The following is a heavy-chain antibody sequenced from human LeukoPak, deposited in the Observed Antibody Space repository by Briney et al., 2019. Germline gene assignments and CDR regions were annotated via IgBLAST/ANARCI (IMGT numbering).Heavy chain of an antibody. J-gene: IGHJ4*02. Sequence: GGSLRLSCAASGFTFSSYAMSWVRQAPGKGREWVSAISGSGGSTYYADSVKGRFTISRDNSKNTLYLQMNSLRAEDTAVYYCAKAPTGYSSGWYLAFDYWGQGTLVTVSS. CDR2: ISGSGGST. D-gene: IGHD6-19*01. V-gene: IGHV3-23*01. CDR3: AKAPTGYSSGWYLAFDY. CDR1: GFTFSSYA.